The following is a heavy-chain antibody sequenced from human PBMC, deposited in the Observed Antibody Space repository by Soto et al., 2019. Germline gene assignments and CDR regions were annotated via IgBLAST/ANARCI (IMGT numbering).Heavy chain of an antibody. V-gene: IGHV3-30*18. CDR2: ISYDGSNK. CDR1: GFTFSSYG. Sequence: PGGSLRLSCAASGFTFSSYGMHWVRQAPGKGLEWVAVISYDGSNKYYADSVKGRFTISRDNSKNTLYLQMNSLRAEDTAVYYCEQDQDGYDSAFDYWGQGTLVTVSS. CDR3: EQDQDGYDSAFDY. J-gene: IGHJ4*02. D-gene: IGHD5-12*01.